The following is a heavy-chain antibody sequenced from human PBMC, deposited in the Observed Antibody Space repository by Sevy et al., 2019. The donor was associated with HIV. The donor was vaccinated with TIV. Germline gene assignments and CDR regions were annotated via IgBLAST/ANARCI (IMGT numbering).Heavy chain of an antibody. D-gene: IGHD3-3*01. CDR3: ARDLGITIFGVVICYYYGMDV. J-gene: IGHJ6*02. V-gene: IGHV3-33*01. CDR1: GFTFSSYG. CDR2: IWYDGSNK. Sequence: GGSLRLSCAASGFTFSSYGMHWVRQAPGKGLEWVAVIWYDGSNKYYADSVKGRFTISRDNSKNTLYLQMNSLRAEDTAVYYCARDLGITIFGVVICYYYGMDVWGQGTTVTVSS.